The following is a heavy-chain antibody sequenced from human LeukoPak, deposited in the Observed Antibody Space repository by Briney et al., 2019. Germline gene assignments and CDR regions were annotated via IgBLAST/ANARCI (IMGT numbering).Heavy chain of an antibody. CDR1: GFTFSSYW. J-gene: IGHJ2*01. Sequence: GGSLRLSCAASGFTFSSYWMSWVRQAPGKGLEWVANIKQDGSEKYYVDSVKGRFTISRDNAKNSLYLQMNSLRAEDTALYYCAKVGCSGGSCYSGTYWYFDLWGRGTLVTVSS. CDR2: IKQDGSEK. CDR3: AKVGCSGGSCYSGTYWYFDL. V-gene: IGHV3-7*03. D-gene: IGHD2-15*01.